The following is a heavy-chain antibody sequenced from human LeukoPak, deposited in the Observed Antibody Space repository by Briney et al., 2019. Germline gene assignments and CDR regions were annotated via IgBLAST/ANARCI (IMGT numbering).Heavy chain of an antibody. CDR3: AEDRIEGGSGWYAAFDY. CDR1: GFTFSSYA. D-gene: IGHD6-19*01. Sequence: GGSLRLSCAASGFTFSSYAMSWVRQAPGKGLEWVSAISGSGGSTYYADSVKGRFTIARDNSKNTLYLQMNSLRAEDTAVYYCAEDRIEGGSGWYAAFDYWGQGTLVTVSS. J-gene: IGHJ4*02. CDR2: ISGSGGST. V-gene: IGHV3-23*01.